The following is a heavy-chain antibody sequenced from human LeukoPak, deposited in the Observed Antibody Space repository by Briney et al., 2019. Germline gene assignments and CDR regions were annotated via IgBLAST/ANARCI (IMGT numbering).Heavy chain of an antibody. Sequence: PSETLSLTCSVFGYSISSGYSWGWIRQPPGKGLEWIGIIYHSGTTYYNPSLRSRVIISVDTSKNQFSLKLRSVTAADTAVFYCARVPGVYYDTLIGFGSGWFDPWGQGTLVTVSS. CDR3: ARVPGVYYDTLIGFGSGWFDP. CDR2: IYHSGTT. V-gene: IGHV4-38-2*02. D-gene: IGHD3-9*01. CDR1: GYSISSGYS. J-gene: IGHJ5*02.